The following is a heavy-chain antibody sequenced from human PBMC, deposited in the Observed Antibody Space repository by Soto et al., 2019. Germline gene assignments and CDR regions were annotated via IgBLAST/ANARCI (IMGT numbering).Heavy chain of an antibody. CDR2: ISYDGSNK. J-gene: IGHJ4*02. D-gene: IGHD3-3*01. V-gene: IGHV3-30*18. CDR3: AKDQESITIFGVVPDY. Sequence: QVQLVESGGGVVQPGRSLRLSCAASGFTFSSYGMHWVRQAPGKGLEWVAVISYDGSNKYYADSVKGRFTISRDNSKNTLYLQMNSLRAEDTAVYYCAKDQESITIFGVVPDYWGQGTLVTVSS. CDR1: GFTFSSYG.